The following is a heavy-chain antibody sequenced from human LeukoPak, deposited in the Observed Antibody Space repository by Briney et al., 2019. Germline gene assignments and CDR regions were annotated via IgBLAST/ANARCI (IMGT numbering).Heavy chain of an antibody. V-gene: IGHV4-39*07. Sequence: PETLSLTCTVSGGSISSSSYYWGWIRQPPGKGLEWIGSIYYSGSTYYNPSLKSRVTISVDTSKNQFSLKLSSVTAADTAVYYCARGNSMRAPKGPRYWGQGTLVTVSS. J-gene: IGHJ4*02. CDR1: GGSISSSSYY. CDR2: IYYSGST. CDR3: ARGNSMRAPKGPRY. D-gene: IGHD1-7*01.